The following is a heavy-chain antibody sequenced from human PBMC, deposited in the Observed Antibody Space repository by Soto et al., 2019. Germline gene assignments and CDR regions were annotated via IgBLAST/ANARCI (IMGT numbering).Heavy chain of an antibody. CDR1: GFTFRNYA. D-gene: IGHD6-13*01. Sequence: GGSLRLSCAASGFTFRNYAMDWVRQAPGKVLEYVSGISSNGVGTYYANSVKDRFTISRDNSKNTLYLQMGSLRAEDMAVYYCAREQQLAPTYYYGMDVWGQGTTVTVSS. CDR2: ISSNGVGT. J-gene: IGHJ6*02. V-gene: IGHV3-64*01. CDR3: AREQQLAPTYYYGMDV.